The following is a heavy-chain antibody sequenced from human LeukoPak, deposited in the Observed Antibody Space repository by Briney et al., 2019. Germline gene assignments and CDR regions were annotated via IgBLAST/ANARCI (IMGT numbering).Heavy chain of an antibody. CDR2: MDPNSANT. Sequence: ASVNPSCKASGYTFTNYDIIWVRQATGQGLEWMGWMDPNSANTGYAQKFQGRVTMARDTSITTAYMDLSSLRSEDTAVYYCARGPSYYGSGTYVGGYMDVWGKGTTVTVSS. CDR3: ARGPSYYGSGTYVGGYMDV. D-gene: IGHD3-10*01. CDR1: GYTFTNYD. J-gene: IGHJ6*03. V-gene: IGHV1-8*01.